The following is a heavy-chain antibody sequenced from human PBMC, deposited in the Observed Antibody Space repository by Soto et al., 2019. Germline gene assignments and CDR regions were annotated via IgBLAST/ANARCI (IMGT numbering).Heavy chain of an antibody. CDR3: ASGVVGSLTDGFFDY. CDR1: GYTFTNYA. CDR2: IHAGNDKT. V-gene: IGHV1-3*01. D-gene: IGHD3-10*01. Sequence: QVQLVQSGAEVKKPGASVKVSCKASGYTFTNYAIQWVRQAPGQRLEWMGWIHAGNDKTAYSQKFQGRVTITGDTSASTAYMELSSLRSEDTTVYYCASGVVGSLTDGFFDYWGQGTLVTVSS. J-gene: IGHJ4*02.